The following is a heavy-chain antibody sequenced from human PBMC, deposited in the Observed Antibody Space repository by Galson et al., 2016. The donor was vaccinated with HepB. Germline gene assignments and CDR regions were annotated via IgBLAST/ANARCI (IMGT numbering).Heavy chain of an antibody. D-gene: IGHD1-26*01. Sequence: SLRLSCAASGFTFNISAMAWVRQVPGKGLEWVSSVNSGGYAVYADSLKGRFTISRDNAKNSVDLQMDSLRSEDTALYYCAGGPGSFSYWGQGILVTVSS. CDR1: GFTFNISA. CDR3: AGGPGSFSY. V-gene: IGHV3-48*03. J-gene: IGHJ4*02. CDR2: VNSGGYAV.